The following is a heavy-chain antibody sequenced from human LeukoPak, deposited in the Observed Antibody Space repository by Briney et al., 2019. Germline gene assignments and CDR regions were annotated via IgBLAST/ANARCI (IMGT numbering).Heavy chain of an antibody. CDR3: SKDGLAGYYYDSSGYSYYYGMDV. CDR1: GXTFSSYG. D-gene: IGHD3-22*01. CDR2: ISYDGSNK. Sequence: GGSLRLSCAASGXTFSSYGMHWVRQAPGKGLEWVAVISYDGSNKYYADSVKGRFTISRDNSKNTLYLQMNSLRAEDTAVYYCSKDGLAGYYYDSSGYSYYYGMDVWGQGTTVTVSS. J-gene: IGHJ6*02. V-gene: IGHV3-30*18.